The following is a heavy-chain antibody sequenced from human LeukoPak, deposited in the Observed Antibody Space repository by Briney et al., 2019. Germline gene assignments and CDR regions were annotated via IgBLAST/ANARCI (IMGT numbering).Heavy chain of an antibody. CDR1: GFTFDDYA. Sequence: GGSLRLSCAASGFTFDDYAMHWVRQAPGKGLEWVSGISWNSGSIGYADSVKGRFTISRDNAKNSLYLQMNSLRAEDTALYYCAKGAGFGETPYTFDYWGQGTLVTVSS. D-gene: IGHD3-10*01. CDR2: ISWNSGSI. V-gene: IGHV3-9*01. J-gene: IGHJ4*02. CDR3: AKGAGFGETPYTFDY.